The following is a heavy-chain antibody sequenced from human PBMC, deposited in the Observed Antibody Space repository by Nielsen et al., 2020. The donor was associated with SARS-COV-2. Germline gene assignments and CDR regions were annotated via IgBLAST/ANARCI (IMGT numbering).Heavy chain of an antibody. V-gene: IGHV5-51*01. D-gene: IGHD3-10*01. Sequence: GESLQISCKGSRYRFTSYWIGWVRQMPGKGLEWFRIIYPGDSDTRYSPSFQGQVTISADKSISTAYLQWSSLKASDTAMYYCARLSFPQTYYYGSGSYNEAALHYYYYYMDVWGKGTTVTVSS. J-gene: IGHJ6*03. CDR1: RYRFTSYW. CDR3: ARLSFPQTYYYGSGSYNEAALHYYYYYMDV. CDR2: IYPGDSDT.